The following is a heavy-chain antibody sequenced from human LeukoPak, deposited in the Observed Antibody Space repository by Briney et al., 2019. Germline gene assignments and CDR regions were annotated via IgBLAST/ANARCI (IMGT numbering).Heavy chain of an antibody. V-gene: IGHV4-34*01. CDR2: INHSGST. CDR1: GGSFSGYY. CDR3: ARGLGIAVAGPVSPFDY. D-gene: IGHD6-19*01. J-gene: IGHJ4*02. Sequence: SETLSLTCAVHGGSFSGYYWNWIRQPPGKGLEWIGEINHSGSTNYNPSLKSRVTISVDTSKNQFSLKLSSVTAADTAVYYCARGLGIAVAGPVSPFDYWGQGTLVTVSS.